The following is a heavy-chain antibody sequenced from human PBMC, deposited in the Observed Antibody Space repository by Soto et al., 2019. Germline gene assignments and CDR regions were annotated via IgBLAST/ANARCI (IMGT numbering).Heavy chain of an antibody. CDR1: GGSISSSY. D-gene: IGHD6-13*01. Sequence: SETLSLTCTVSGGSISSSYWSWIRQPPGKGLEWIGYIYYSGSTNYNPSLKSRVTISVDTSKNQFSLKLSSVTAADTAVYYCARDVVAAAGGYWGQGTLVTVSS. V-gene: IGHV4-59*01. CDR2: IYYSGST. CDR3: ARDVVAAAGGY. J-gene: IGHJ4*02.